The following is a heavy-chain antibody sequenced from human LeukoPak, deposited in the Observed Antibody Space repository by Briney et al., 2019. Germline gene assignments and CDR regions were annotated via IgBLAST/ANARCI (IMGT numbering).Heavy chain of an antibody. Sequence: ASVKVSCKASGYTFTSYYMHWVRQAPGQGLEWMGIINPSGGSTSYAQKFQGRVTMTRDTSTSTVYMELSSLRSEDTAVYYCARDQSSSWPIRKYYFDYWGQGTLVTVSS. J-gene: IGHJ4*02. V-gene: IGHV1-46*01. CDR2: INPSGGST. D-gene: IGHD6-13*01. CDR3: ARDQSSSWPIRKYYFDY. CDR1: GYTFTSYY.